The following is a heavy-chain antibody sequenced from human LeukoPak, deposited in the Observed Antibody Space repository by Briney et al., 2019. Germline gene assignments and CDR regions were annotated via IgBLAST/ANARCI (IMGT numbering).Heavy chain of an antibody. J-gene: IGHJ4*02. D-gene: IGHD1-1*01. CDR3: ARVTTNGYFEY. CDR2: IKFDESEK. Sequence: GGSLRLSCAASGFTFSSYWMSWVRQAPGKGLEWVASIKFDESEKHYMDSVKGRFTISRDTDKNSLYLQMNSLRVEDTAVYFCARVTTNGYFEYWGQGSLVTVSP. V-gene: IGHV3-7*04. CDR1: GFTFSSYW.